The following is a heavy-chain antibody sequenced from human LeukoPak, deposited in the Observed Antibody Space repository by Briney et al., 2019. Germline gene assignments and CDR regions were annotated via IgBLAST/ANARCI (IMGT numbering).Heavy chain of an antibody. CDR3: ARDPLGRVYSNDYFDY. Sequence: QAGGSLRLSCAASGFTFSSYAMHWVRQAPGKGLERVAVISYDGGNKYYADSVKGRFTISRDNSKNTLYLQMNSLRAEITAVYYCARDPLGRVYSNDYFDYWGQGTLVTVSS. CDR2: ISYDGGNK. V-gene: IGHV3-30-3*01. D-gene: IGHD4-11*01. J-gene: IGHJ4*02. CDR1: GFTFSSYA.